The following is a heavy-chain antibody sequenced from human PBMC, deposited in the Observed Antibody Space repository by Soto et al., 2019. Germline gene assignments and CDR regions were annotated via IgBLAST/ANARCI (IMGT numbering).Heavy chain of an antibody. D-gene: IGHD6-13*01. Sequence: LSLTFAVYGGCFSGYYWSWIRQPPGKGLEWIGEINHSGSTNYNPSLKSRVTISVDTSKNQFSLKLSSVTAADTAVYYCARARIAAAGNRYYYYGMDVWGQGTTVTVSS. CDR1: GGCFSGYY. CDR3: ARARIAAAGNRYYYYGMDV. J-gene: IGHJ6*02. V-gene: IGHV4-34*01. CDR2: INHSGST.